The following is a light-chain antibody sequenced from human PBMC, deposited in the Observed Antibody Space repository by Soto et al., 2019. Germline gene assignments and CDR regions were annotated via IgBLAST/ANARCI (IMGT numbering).Light chain of an antibody. J-gene: IGLJ2*01. CDR2: GNS. CDR1: SSNIGAIYD. CDR3: QSYDSSLSGSV. Sequence: QSVLTQPPSVSGAPGQRVTISCTGSSSNIGAIYDVYWYQQLPGKAPKLLIYGNSNRPSGVPDRFSGSKSGTSASLAITGLQAEVEADYYCQSYDSSLSGSVFGGGTKLTVL. V-gene: IGLV1-40*01.